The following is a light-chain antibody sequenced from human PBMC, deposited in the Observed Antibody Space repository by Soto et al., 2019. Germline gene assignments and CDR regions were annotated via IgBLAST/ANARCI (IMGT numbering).Light chain of an antibody. CDR1: QSISSW. Sequence: DIQMTQSPSSVSASVGDRVTITCRASQSISSWLAWYQQKPGTVPKLLIYAASSLQSGVPSRFSGSGAGTEFTLTISSLQPEEFGTYYCQQGDSFPITFGQGTRLEIK. CDR2: AAS. J-gene: IGKJ5*01. V-gene: IGKV1-12*01. CDR3: QQGDSFPIT.